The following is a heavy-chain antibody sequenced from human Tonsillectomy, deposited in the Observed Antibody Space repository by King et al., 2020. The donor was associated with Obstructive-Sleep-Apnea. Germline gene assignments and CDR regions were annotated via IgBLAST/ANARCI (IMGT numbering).Heavy chain of an antibody. J-gene: IGHJ4*02. V-gene: IGHV4-39*01. CDR3: ARQNYYDSSGYFDY. CDR2: IYYSGST. CDR1: GGSISSSSYY. Sequence: QLQESGPGLVKPSETLSLTCTVSGGSISSSSYYWGWIRQPPGKGLEWIGSIYYSGSTYYNPSLKSQFNISVDTSKNQFSLKLSSVTAADTAVYYCARQNYYDSSGYFDYWGQGTLVTVSS. D-gene: IGHD3-22*01.